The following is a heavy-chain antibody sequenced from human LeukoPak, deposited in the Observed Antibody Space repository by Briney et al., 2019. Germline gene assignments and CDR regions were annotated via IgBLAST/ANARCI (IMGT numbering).Heavy chain of an antibody. J-gene: IGHJ4*02. Sequence: SESLSLTCTVSGGSISSYYCSWVRQPPGKGLGWIGYIYCSGSTNYNPSLKSRVTISVDTSKNQFSLKLSSVTAADTAVYYCARGPDSSSFVDYWGRGTLVTVSS. V-gene: IGHV4-59*01. CDR3: ARGPDSSSFVDY. D-gene: IGHD6-13*01. CDR1: GGSISSYY. CDR2: IYCSGST.